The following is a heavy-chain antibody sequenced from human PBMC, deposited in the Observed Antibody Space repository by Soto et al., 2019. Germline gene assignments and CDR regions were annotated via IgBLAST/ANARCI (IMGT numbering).Heavy chain of an antibody. CDR3: AEPGFSKPHYYDILTGYHLPVY. Sequence: GGSLRLSCAASGFTFSSYAMSWVRQAPGKGLEWVSAISGSGGSTYYADSVKGRFTISRDNSKTTLYLQMNSLRAEDTAVYYCAEPGFSKPHYYDILTGYHLPVYGGQGTLDTVSS. CDR2: ISGSGGST. V-gene: IGHV3-23*01. J-gene: IGHJ4*02. D-gene: IGHD3-9*01. CDR1: GFTFSSYA.